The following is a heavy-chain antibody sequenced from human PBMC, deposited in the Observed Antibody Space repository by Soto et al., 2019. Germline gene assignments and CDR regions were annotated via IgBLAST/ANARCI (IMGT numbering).Heavy chain of an antibody. Sequence: QVQLVQSGAEVKKPGSSVKVSCKASGGTFSSYAISWVRQAPGQGLEWMGGIIPIFGTANYAQKFQGRVTITAGESTSTAYMELSSLRSEDTAVYYCARVIVVVPAARSHYYYYGMDVWGQGTTVTVSS. J-gene: IGHJ6*02. D-gene: IGHD2-2*01. CDR1: GGTFSSYA. CDR2: IIPIFGTA. V-gene: IGHV1-69*01. CDR3: ARVIVVVPAARSHYYYYGMDV.